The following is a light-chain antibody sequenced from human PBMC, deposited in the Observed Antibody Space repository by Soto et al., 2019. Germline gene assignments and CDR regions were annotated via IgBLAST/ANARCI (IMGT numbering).Light chain of an antibody. CDR3: NSYVTSNVVV. Sequence: QSGLTQPPSASGSLGQAVTISCTGTRDDVGGYNYVSWYQQHPGKAPRLILYEVTKRPSGVPARFSGSKPGNTASLTVSGLQAEDEAVYYCNSYVTSNVVVFGGGTNLTVL. CDR1: RDDVGGYNY. J-gene: IGLJ2*01. V-gene: IGLV2-8*01. CDR2: EVT.